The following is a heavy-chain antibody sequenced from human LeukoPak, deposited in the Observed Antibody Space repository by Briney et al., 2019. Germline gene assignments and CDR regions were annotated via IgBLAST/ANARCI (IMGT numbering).Heavy chain of an antibody. CDR2: ISSSGSTI. CDR1: GFTFSSYE. CDR3: ARSPGLYSYGSVY. V-gene: IGHV3-48*03. J-gene: IGHJ4*02. Sequence: PGGSLRLSCAASGFTFSSYEMNWVRQAPGKRLEWVSYISSSGSTIYYADSAKDRFTISRDNAKNSLYLQMNSLRAEDTAVYYCARSPGLYSYGSVYWGQGTLVTVSS. D-gene: IGHD5-18*01.